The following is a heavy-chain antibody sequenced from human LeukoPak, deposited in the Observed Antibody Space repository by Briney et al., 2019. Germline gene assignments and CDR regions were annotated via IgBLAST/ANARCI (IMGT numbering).Heavy chain of an antibody. CDR1: GFTFSSYG. J-gene: IGHJ1*01. V-gene: IGHV3-30*02. CDR3: AKDDHIAAAQYFQH. CDR2: IRYDGSNK. Sequence: GGSLRLSCAASGFTFSSYGMHWVRQAPGKGLEWVAFIRYDGSNKYYADSVKGRFTISRDNSKNTLYLQMNSLRAEDTAVYYCAKDDHIAAAQYFQHWGQGTLVTVSS. D-gene: IGHD6-13*01.